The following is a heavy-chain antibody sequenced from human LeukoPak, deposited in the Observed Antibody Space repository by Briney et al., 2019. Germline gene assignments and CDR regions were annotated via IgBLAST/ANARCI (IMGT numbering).Heavy chain of an antibody. V-gene: IGHV3-48*03. CDR3: ARAFQELPQLYYYYYMDV. CDR1: GFTFSSYD. D-gene: IGHD6-13*01. Sequence: GGSLRLSCAASGFTFSSYDMNWVRQAPGKGLEWVSYISSSGSTIYYADSVKGRFTISRDNAKNTLYLQMNSLRAEDTAVYCCARAFQELPQLYYYYYMDVWGKGTTVTVSS. CDR2: ISSSGSTI. J-gene: IGHJ6*03.